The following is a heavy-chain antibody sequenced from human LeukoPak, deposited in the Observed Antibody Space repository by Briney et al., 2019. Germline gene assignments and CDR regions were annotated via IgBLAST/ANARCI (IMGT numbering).Heavy chain of an antibody. CDR2: ISGSGTNT. J-gene: IGHJ3*02. CDR1: GFTFTSYA. D-gene: IGHD3-22*01. Sequence: GESLRLSCAASGFTFTSYAMSWVSPAPGGGRGWVSAISGSGTNTYYADSVKGRFTTSRDNSKNSLYLQMNSLRAEETAVYNCAKGIVVVISGNAFGIWGQGTMVTVSS. CDR3: AKGIVVVISGNAFGI. V-gene: IGHV3-23*01.